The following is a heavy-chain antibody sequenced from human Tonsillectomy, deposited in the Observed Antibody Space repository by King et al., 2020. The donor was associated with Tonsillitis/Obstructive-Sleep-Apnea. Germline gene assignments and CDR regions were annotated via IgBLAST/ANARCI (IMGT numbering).Heavy chain of an antibody. CDR1: GYSFSNYW. D-gene: IGHD3-16*01. Sequence: VQLVQSGAEVKKPGESLRISCKASGYSFSNYWINWVRQLPGKGLEWMGRIVPSDSYTKYSPSLQGHVTISADKSITTAYLQWSSLRASDTALYYCAADLGSDAVDVWGQGKMVTVS. V-gene: IGHV5-10-1*03. CDR2: IVPSDSYT. J-gene: IGHJ3*01. CDR3: AADLGSDAVDV.